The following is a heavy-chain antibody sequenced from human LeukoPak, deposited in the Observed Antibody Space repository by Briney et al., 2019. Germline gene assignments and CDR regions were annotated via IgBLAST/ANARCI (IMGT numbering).Heavy chain of an antibody. V-gene: IGHV4-61*01. CDR3: ARAGIAVAGIDY. CDR1: GGSVSSGSYY. D-gene: IGHD6-19*01. CDR2: IYYSGST. J-gene: IGHJ4*02. Sequence: SETLSLTCTVSGGSVSSGSYYWSWIRQPPGKGLEWIGYIYYSGSTNYNPSLKSRVTISVDTSKNQFSLKLSSVTAADTAVYYCARAGIAVAGIDYWGQGTLVTVSS.